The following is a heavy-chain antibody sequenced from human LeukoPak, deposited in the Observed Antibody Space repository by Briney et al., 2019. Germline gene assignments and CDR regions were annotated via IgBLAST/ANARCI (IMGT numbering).Heavy chain of an antibody. CDR2: ISSSSSYI. CDR1: GFTFSSYS. V-gene: IGHV3-21*01. J-gene: IGHJ5*02. D-gene: IGHD2-2*01. Sequence: GGSLRLSCAASGFTFSSYSMNWVRQAPGKGLEWVSSISSSSSYIYYADSVKGRFTISRDNAKNSLYLQMNSLRAEDTAVYYCARVPRVVPAAKDIDPWGXGTLVTVSS. CDR3: ARVPRVVPAAKDIDP.